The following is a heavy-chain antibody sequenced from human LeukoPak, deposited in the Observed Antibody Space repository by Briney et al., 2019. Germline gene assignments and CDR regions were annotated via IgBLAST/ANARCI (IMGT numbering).Heavy chain of an antibody. CDR3: AQGGRYGDYYFDY. J-gene: IGHJ4*02. CDR1: GFTFSSYA. Sequence: GGSLRLSCAASGFTFSSYAMSWVRQAPGKGLEWVSAISGSGGSTYYADSVKGRFTISRDNSKNTLYLQMNSLRAEDTAVYYCAQGGRYGDYYFDYGGQEPLVTVSS. V-gene: IGHV3-23*01. D-gene: IGHD4-17*01. CDR2: ISGSGGST.